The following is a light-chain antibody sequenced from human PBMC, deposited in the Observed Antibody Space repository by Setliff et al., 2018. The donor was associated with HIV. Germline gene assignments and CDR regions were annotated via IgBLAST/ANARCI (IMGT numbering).Light chain of an antibody. V-gene: IGLV2-14*03. Sequence: QSALTQPASVSGSPGQSVTISCTGTSSDVGAYNFVSWYQQHPGRAPKLMIYDVINRNSGVSIRSSGSKSGNAASLTISGLQAEDEADYYCSSYTTSRQFVFGSGTKVTVL. CDR2: DVI. J-gene: IGLJ1*01. CDR3: SSYTTSRQFV. CDR1: SSDVGAYNF.